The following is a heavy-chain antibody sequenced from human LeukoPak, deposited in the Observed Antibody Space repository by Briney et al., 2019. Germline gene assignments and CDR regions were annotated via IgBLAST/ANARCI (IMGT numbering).Heavy chain of an antibody. CDR1: GLTFSSYA. CDR2: IWYDGSQE. D-gene: IGHD6-13*01. J-gene: IGHJ3*02. Sequence: PGGSLRLSCAASGLTFSSYAMSWVRQAPGKGLEWVAVIWYDGSQEYYADSVKGRFSISRDNSKNTLYLQMNSLRAEDTAVYYCARQVGISSWYGAFDIWGQGTMVTVSS. CDR3: ARQVGISSWYGAFDI. V-gene: IGHV3-33*08.